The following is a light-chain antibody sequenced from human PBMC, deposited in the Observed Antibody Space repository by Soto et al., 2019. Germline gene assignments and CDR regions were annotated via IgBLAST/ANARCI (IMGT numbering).Light chain of an antibody. V-gene: IGKV2D-29*02. CDR1: QSLLHITGETF. CDR2: EVS. CDR3: MQSTQLPPT. Sequence: DVVMTQTPLSLSVAPGQPASISCKSSQSLLHITGETFLFWYXQKPGQSQQXLIYEVSTRVSGVPDRFSGSGSGTDLTLEISRVETDDVGIYYCMQSTQLPPTFGQGTRLEIK. J-gene: IGKJ5*01.